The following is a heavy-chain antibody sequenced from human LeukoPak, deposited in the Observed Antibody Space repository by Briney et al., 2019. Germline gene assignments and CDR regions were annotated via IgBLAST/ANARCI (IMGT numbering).Heavy chain of an antibody. Sequence: PSGTLSLTCAVSGGSISSSNWWSWVRQPPGNGLEWIGEIYHSGSTNYNPSLKSRVTISVDKSKNQFSLKLSSVTAADTAVYYCAKANGAIFGVAGYFDYWGQGTLVTVSS. D-gene: IGHD3-3*02. CDR2: IYHSGST. CDR1: GGSISSSNW. J-gene: IGHJ4*02. V-gene: IGHV4-4*02. CDR3: AKANGAIFGVAGYFDY.